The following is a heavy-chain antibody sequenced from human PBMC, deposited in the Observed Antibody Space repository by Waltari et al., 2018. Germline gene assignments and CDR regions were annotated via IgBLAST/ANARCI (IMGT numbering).Heavy chain of an antibody. CDR1: GYTFTSYA. Sequence: QVQLVQSGAEVKKPGASVKVSCKASGYTFTSYAMHWVRQAPGKRLEWMGWINAGNGNTKYSQKFQGRVTITRDTSASTAYMELSSLRSEDTAVYYCARSGVAVAGPRSGWFDPWGQGTLVTVSS. CDR2: INAGNGNT. J-gene: IGHJ5*02. V-gene: IGHV1-3*01. CDR3: ARSGVAVAGPRSGWFDP. D-gene: IGHD6-19*01.